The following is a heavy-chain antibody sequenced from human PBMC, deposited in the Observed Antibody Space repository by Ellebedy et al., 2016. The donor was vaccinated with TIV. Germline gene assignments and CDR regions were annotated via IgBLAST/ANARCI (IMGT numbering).Heavy chain of an antibody. CDR3: AKVSDSGYDYVGLRSRWVDY. V-gene: IGHV3-30-3*01. D-gene: IGHD5-12*01. CDR2: ISYDGSNK. Sequence: PGGSLRLSCAASGFTFSSYVMHWVRQAPGKGLEWVTLISYDGSNKYYADSVKGRFTISRDNSKNTLYLQMNSLRAEDTAVYYCAKVSDSGYDYVGLRSRWVDYWGQGTLVTVSS. J-gene: IGHJ4*02. CDR1: GFTFSSYV.